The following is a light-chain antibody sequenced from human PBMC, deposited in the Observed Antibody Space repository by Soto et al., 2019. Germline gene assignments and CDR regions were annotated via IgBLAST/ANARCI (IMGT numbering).Light chain of an antibody. J-gene: IGKJ1*01. Sequence: EIVLTQSPATLSLSPGERATLSCRASQSVSSYLAWYQQKPGQAPRLLIYDASNRATGIPARFSGSGSGTDFTLTISSLETEDFAVYYCQPRSTTWTFGQGTKVEIK. CDR1: QSVSSY. V-gene: IGKV3-11*01. CDR3: QPRSTTWT. CDR2: DAS.